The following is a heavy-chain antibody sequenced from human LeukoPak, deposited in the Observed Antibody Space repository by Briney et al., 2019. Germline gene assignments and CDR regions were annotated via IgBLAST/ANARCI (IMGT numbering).Heavy chain of an antibody. Sequence: PGGSLRLSCAASGFTFSSYAMTWVRQAPGKGLEWVSSISNSGGSRYYADSVKGRFTISRDNSKNTLYLQMNSLRAEDTAVYYCAKVSIMIVVVRVNYFDYWGQGTLVTVSS. D-gene: IGHD3-22*01. CDR2: ISNSGGSR. V-gene: IGHV3-23*01. CDR3: AKVSIMIVVVRVNYFDY. J-gene: IGHJ4*02. CDR1: GFTFSSYA.